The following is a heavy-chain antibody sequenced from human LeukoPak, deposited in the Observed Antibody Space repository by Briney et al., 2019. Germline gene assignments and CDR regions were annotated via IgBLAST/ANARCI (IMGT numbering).Heavy chain of an antibody. CDR2: IKGDDSER. CDR3: VGASFAGYDF. Sequence: GGSLRLSCAASGFTLSSYWMAWVRQAPGKGLEWVANIKGDDSERNYLDSVKGRFSISRDNAKNSLSLQMNSLRTEDTAVYYRVGASFAGYDFWGQGALVTVSS. D-gene: IGHD3-10*01. J-gene: IGHJ4*02. V-gene: IGHV3-7*01. CDR1: GFTLSSYW.